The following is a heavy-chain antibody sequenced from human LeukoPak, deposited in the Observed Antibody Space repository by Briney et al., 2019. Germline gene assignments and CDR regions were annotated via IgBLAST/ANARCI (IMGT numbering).Heavy chain of an antibody. J-gene: IGHJ4*02. Sequence: PGRSLRLSCTASGFTFSSYWMHWVRQAPGKGLEWVSVIYSGGITYYADSVKGRFTISRDNSKNTLYLQMNSLRAEDTAVYYCARGGWELSYWGQGTLVTVSS. CDR3: ARGGWELSY. CDR2: IYSGGIT. D-gene: IGHD1-26*01. V-gene: IGHV3-53*01. CDR1: GFTFSSYW.